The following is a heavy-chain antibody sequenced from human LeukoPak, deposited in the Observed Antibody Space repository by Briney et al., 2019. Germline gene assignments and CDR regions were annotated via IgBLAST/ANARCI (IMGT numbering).Heavy chain of an antibody. Sequence: GASVKVSCKASGYTFTGYYMHWVRQAPGQGLEWMGWMNPKSGGTNYAQKFQGRGTMTRDTSISTAYMELSRLRSDDTAVYYCARVVYYDFWSGYPPRAFDIWGQGTMVTVSS. V-gene: IGHV1-2*02. CDR2: MNPKSGGT. D-gene: IGHD3-3*01. CDR1: GYTFTGYY. J-gene: IGHJ3*02. CDR3: ARVVYYDFWSGYPPRAFDI.